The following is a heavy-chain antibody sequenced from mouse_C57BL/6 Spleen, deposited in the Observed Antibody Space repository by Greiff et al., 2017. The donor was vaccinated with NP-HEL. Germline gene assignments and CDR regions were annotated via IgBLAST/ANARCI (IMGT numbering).Heavy chain of an antibody. CDR3: ARSGDYEAMDY. J-gene: IGHJ4*01. V-gene: IGHV1-19*01. CDR1: GYTFTDYY. Sequence: EVQLQQSGPVLVKPGASVKMSCKASGYTFTDYYMNWVKQSHGKSLEWIGVINPYNGGTSYNQKFKGKATLTVDKSSSTAYMELNSLTSEDSAVYYCARSGDYEAMDYWGQGTSVTVSS. CDR2: INPYNGGT. D-gene: IGHD3-2*02.